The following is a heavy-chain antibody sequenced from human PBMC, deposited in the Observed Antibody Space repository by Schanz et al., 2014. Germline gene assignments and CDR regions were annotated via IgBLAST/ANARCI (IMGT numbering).Heavy chain of an antibody. V-gene: IGHV3-48*02. CDR2: IRSSSTPI. CDR1: GFTFSDYW. CDR3: ASSVRYSSYAV. J-gene: IGHJ4*02. D-gene: IGHD3-10*01. Sequence: EVQLMESGGGLVQPGGSLRLSCTASGFTFSDYWMSWVRQAPGKGPEWVSYIRSSSTPIYYADSVKGRFTISRDNAKTSLYLQATTLKYEERAVYHGASSVRYSSYAVWGQGTLVTVSA.